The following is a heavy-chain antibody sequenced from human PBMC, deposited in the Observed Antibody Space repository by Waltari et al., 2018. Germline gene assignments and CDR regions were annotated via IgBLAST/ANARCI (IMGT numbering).Heavy chain of an antibody. J-gene: IGHJ5*02. CDR1: GGSMGSGSFY. Sequence: QLQLQESGPGLVRPSETLSLTCSVAGGSMGSGSFYWGWIRQSPGKGFEWIGSIYYSGRVDYNPTLKSRVTISGDTSMNQFSLELSSVTAADTAVYYCARHWKKSGYRFDPWGQGTLVTVSS. CDR3: ARHWKKSGYRFDP. CDR2: IYYSGRV. V-gene: IGHV4-39*01. D-gene: IGHD5-12*01.